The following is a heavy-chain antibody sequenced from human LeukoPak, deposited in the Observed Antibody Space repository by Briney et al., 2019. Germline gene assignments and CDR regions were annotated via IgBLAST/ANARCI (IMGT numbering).Heavy chain of an antibody. CDR2: INPNSGGT. V-gene: IGHV1-2*02. CDR1: GYTFAGYY. CDR3: ARGTTIFGVVIIRFDP. J-gene: IGHJ5*02. Sequence: ASVKVSCKASGYTFAGYYMHWVRQTPGQGLEWMGWINPNSGGTNYAHKFQGRVTMTRQTPISTHSMELIRLRYDDTAVYYWARGTTIFGVVIIRFDPWGQGTLVTVSS. D-gene: IGHD3-3*01.